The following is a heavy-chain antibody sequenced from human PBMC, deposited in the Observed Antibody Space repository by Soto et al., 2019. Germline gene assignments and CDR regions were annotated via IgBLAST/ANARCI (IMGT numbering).Heavy chain of an antibody. CDR3: ARLGPAVMGYYYYGMEV. CDR1: GYTFTSYG. Sequence: QVQLVQSGAEVKKPGASVKVSCKASGYTFTSYGISWVRQAPGQGLEWMGWISAYNGNTNYAQKLKGRVTMTTDTSPRTTYIELRGPGSDDTPVYYCARLGPAVMGYYYYGMEVWGQGTTLTVPS. J-gene: IGHJ6*02. V-gene: IGHV1-18*01. CDR2: ISAYNGNT. D-gene: IGHD2-2*01.